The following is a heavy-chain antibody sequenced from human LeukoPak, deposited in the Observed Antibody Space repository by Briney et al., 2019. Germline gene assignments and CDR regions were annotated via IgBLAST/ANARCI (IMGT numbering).Heavy chain of an antibody. CDR1: GGTFSSYA. CDR3: AREASAVAAFDY. J-gene: IGHJ4*02. CDR2: IIPIPGIA. Sequence: GASVKVSCKASGGTFSSYAISWVRQAPGQGLEWMGRIIPIPGIANYAQKFQGRVTITADKSTSTAYMELSSLRSEDTAVYYCAREASAVAAFDYWGQGTLVTVSS. V-gene: IGHV1-69*04. D-gene: IGHD6-19*01.